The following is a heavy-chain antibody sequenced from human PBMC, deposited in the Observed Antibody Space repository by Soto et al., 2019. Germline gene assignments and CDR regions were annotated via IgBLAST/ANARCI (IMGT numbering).Heavy chain of an antibody. CDR1: GGSFNNDY. V-gene: IGHV4-59*01. CDR3: ARDRYFYESAGYYRTLDS. D-gene: IGHD3-22*01. CDR2: IFHSGIT. J-gene: IGHJ5*01. Sequence: SLTRTIAGGSFNNDYCTWIRQTPGKGLEWIGYIFHSGITDYNPSVKSRVTISIDKSKNLFSLKLTSVTAADTAVYYCARDRYFYESAGYYRTLDSWGQGILVTVSS.